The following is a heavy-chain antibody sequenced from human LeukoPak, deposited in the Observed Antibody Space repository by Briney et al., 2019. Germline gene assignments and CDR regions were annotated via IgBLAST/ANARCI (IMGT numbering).Heavy chain of an antibody. CDR3: ARDYTEYFQH. CDR2: ISESGGST. CDR1: GFTFSSYA. D-gene: IGHD3-16*01. J-gene: IGHJ1*01. V-gene: IGHV3-23*01. Sequence: PGESLRLSCAASGFTFSSYAMSWVRQAPGRGLEWVSTISESGGSTYYADSVKGRFTISRDNAKNTLYLQMNSLTAEDTAMYYCARDYTEYFQHWGQGTLVSVSS.